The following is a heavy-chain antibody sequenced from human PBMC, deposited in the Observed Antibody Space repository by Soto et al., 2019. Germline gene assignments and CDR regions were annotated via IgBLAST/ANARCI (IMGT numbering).Heavy chain of an antibody. CDR1: GGTFSSYA. D-gene: IGHD1-7*01. J-gene: IGHJ6*02. Sequence: QVQLVQSGAEVKKPGSSVKVSCKASGGTFSSYAISWVRQAPGQGLEWMGGIIPIFGTANYAQKFQGRVTITADESTSTAYMELSSLRSEDTAVYYCATQLELLKKSWYYYGMDVWGQGTTFTVSS. CDR2: IIPIFGTA. CDR3: ATQLELLKKSWYYYGMDV. V-gene: IGHV1-69*01.